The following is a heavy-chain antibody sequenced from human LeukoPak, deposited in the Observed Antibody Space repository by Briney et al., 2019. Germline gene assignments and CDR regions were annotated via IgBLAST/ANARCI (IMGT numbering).Heavy chain of an antibody. Sequence: GASVKVSCKASGYTFTSYGISWVRQAPGQGLEWMGIINPSGGSTSYAQKFQGRVTMTRNTSISTAYMELSSLRSEDTAVYYCARVPGYSSSWYRRDFDYWGQGTLVTVSS. CDR3: ARVPGYSSSWYRRDFDY. CDR2: INPSGGST. D-gene: IGHD6-13*01. V-gene: IGHV1-46*01. J-gene: IGHJ4*02. CDR1: GYTFTSYG.